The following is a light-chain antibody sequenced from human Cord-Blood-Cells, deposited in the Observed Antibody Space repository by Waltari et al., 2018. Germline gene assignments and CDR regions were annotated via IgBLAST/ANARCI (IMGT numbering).Light chain of an antibody. CDR1: ALPKQY. CDR3: QSADSSGTWV. V-gene: IGLV3-25*03. CDR2: KDS. Sequence: SYELTQPPSVSVSPVQTARITCSGAALPKQYAYWYQQKPGQAPVLVIYKDSERPSGIPERFSGSSSGTTVTLTISGVQAEDEADYYCQSADSSGTWVFGGGTKLTVL. J-gene: IGLJ3*02.